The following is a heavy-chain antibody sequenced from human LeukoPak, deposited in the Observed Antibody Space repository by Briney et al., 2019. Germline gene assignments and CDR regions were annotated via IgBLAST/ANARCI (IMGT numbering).Heavy chain of an antibody. V-gene: IGHV5-51*01. CDR1: GYSFTNYW. CDR2: IYPGDSDT. D-gene: IGHD2-2*01. Sequence: NHGESLKISCKGSGYSFTNYWIAWVRQMPGKGLDWMGIIYPGDSDTKYSPSFQGQVTISADKSINTAYLQWSRLKASATAIYCCAKLGGIELTSTYYFHYWGQGTLVTVSS. CDR3: AKLGGIELTSTYYFHY. J-gene: IGHJ4*02.